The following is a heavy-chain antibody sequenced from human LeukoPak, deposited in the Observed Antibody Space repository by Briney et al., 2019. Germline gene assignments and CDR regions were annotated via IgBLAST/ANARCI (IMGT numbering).Heavy chain of an antibody. V-gene: IGHV3-30*02. D-gene: IGHD4-11*01. CDR3: ARVPAYDDYSIDD. Sequence: PGGSLRLSCGASGFTFSSYGMHWVRQAPGKGLEWVAFIRYDGSNKYYADSVKGRFTISRDNSKNTLYLQMNSLRAEDTAVYYCARVPAYDDYSIDDWGQGTLVTVSS. J-gene: IGHJ4*02. CDR1: GFTFSSYG. CDR2: IRYDGSNK.